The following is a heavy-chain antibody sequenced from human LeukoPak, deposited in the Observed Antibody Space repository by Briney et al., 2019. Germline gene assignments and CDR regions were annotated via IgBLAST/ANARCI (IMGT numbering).Heavy chain of an antibody. CDR1: GYTFTGYY. CDR3: AREDYGGNRAFDP. CDR2: INPNSGGT. D-gene: IGHD4-23*01. J-gene: IGHJ5*02. V-gene: IGHV1-2*02. Sequence: ASVKVSCNASGYTFTGYYMHWVRQAPGQGLEWMGWINPNSGGTNYAQKFQGRVTMTRDTSISTAYMELSRLRSDDTAVYYCAREDYGGNRAFDPWGQGTLVTVSS.